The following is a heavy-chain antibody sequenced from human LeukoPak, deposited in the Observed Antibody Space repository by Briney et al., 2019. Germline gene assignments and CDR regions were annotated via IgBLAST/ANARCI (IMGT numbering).Heavy chain of an antibody. CDR1: GFTFDDYA. Sequence: PGRSLRLSCAVSGFTFDDYAMHWVRQVPGKGLEWVSGINWNSDSIGYADSVKGRFTTSRDNAKNSLYLQMNSLRAEDTALYYCARSKGYWSYYYMDVWGKGTTVTVSS. D-gene: IGHD2-15*01. CDR3: ARSKGYWSYYYMDV. J-gene: IGHJ6*03. V-gene: IGHV3-9*01. CDR2: INWNSDSI.